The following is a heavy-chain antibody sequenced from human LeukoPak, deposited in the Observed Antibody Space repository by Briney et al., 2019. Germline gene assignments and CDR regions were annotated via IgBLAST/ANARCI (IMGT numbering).Heavy chain of an antibody. CDR3: AREIRRQWLVNY. J-gene: IGHJ4*02. V-gene: IGHV4-39*07. D-gene: IGHD6-19*01. CDR2: IYYSGST. CDR1: GGSISSSSYY. Sequence: SETLSLTCTVSGGSISSSSYYWGWIRQPPGKGLEWIGSIYYSGSTYYNPSLKSRVTISVDTSKNQFSLKLSSVTAADTAVYYCAREIRRQWLVNYWGQGTLVTVSS.